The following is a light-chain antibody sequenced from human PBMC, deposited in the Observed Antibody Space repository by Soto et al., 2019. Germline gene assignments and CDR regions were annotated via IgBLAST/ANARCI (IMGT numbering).Light chain of an antibody. CDR3: MQALQSLT. J-gene: IGKJ5*01. CDR2: FGS. Sequence: EIVMTRSPLPLPVTPGEPASISCRSSQSLLYNNTYNYLDWYVQKPGQSPQLLIYFGSNRAPGVPDRFSGSGSGTDFTLKINRVEAEDVGTYYCMQALQSLTFGQGTRLEIQ. CDR1: QSLLYNNTYNY. V-gene: IGKV2-28*01.